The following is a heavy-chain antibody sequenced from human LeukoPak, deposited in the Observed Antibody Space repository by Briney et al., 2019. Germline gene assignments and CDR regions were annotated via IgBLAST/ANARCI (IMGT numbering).Heavy chain of an antibody. CDR1: GYTFTSYY. D-gene: IGHD5-24*01. V-gene: IGHV1-46*01. CDR3: ARDSQRWLQAYGMDV. CDR2: INPSGGST. J-gene: IGHJ6*02. Sequence: ASVKVSCKASGYTFTSYYMHWVRQAPGQGLEWMGIINPSGGSTSYAQKSQGRVTMTRDTSTSTVYMELSSLRSEDTAVYYCARDSQRWLQAYGMDVWGQGTTVTVSS.